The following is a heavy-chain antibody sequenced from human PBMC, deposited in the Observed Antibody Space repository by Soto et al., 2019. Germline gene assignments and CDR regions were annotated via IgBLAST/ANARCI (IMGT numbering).Heavy chain of an antibody. D-gene: IGHD3-16*01. CDR2: INPTAGTT. CDR1: GYSFTSYY. J-gene: IGHJ4*02. V-gene: IGHV1-46*01. CDR3: ARGGWGPPFDF. Sequence: ASVKVSCKASGYSFTSYYMHWVRQAPGQGLEWMGMINPTAGTTGYAQRFQDRVTMTRNTSISTAYLELSSLRSEDTAVYFCARGGWGPPFDFWGQGTPVTVSS.